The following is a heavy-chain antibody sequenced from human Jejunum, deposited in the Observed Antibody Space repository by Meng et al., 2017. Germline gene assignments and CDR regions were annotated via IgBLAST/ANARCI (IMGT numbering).Heavy chain of an antibody. V-gene: IGHV4-61*08. D-gene: IGHD1-26*01. J-gene: IGHJ4*02. CDR3: ARDSMGSLDY. Sequence: QVHLKNLGPELGRPWETLFLICTVPCCSVGRAGYQWGWIRQPPGRGLEWIGYANTNYNPSLKRRVTISLDTSRNLFSLSLTSVTAADTAVYYCARDSMGSLDYWGQGILVTVSS. CDR2: ANT. CDR1: CCSVGRAGYQ.